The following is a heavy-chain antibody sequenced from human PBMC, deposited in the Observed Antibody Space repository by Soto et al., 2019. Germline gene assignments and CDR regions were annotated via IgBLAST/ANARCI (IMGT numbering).Heavy chain of an antibody. CDR1: GGSISSGGYS. V-gene: IGHV4-30-2*03. D-gene: IGHD1-26*01. Sequence: PSETLSLTCAVSGGSISSGGYSWSWIRQPPGKGLEWIGYIYHSGSTYYNPSLKSRVTISVDTSKNQFSLKLSSVTAADTAVYYCARPQGSLNGLVDYWGQGTLVTVSS. J-gene: IGHJ4*02. CDR3: ARPQGSLNGLVDY. CDR2: IYHSGST.